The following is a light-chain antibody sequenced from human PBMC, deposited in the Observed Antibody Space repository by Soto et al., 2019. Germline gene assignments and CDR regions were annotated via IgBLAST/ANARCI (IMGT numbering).Light chain of an antibody. V-gene: IGKV1-39*01. CDR3: QQSSNSPMYT. J-gene: IGKJ2*01. Sequence: DIQMTQSPSSLSASVGDRVNITCRASQSIAYYLNWVQQKPGKAPKLLIYAASSLQSGVPSRFSGSGSGTDVTLTISSLQPEDFATYYCQQSSNSPMYTFGQGTKLYVK. CDR1: QSIAYY. CDR2: AAS.